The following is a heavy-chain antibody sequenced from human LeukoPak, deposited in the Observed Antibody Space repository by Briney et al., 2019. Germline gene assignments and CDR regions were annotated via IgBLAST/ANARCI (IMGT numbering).Heavy chain of an antibody. J-gene: IGHJ5*02. V-gene: IGHV7-4-1*02. Sequence: ASVKVSCKASGYTFTSYAMNWVRQAPGQGLEWMGWINTNTENPTYAQGFTGRFVFSLDTSVSTAYLQISSLKAEDTAVYYCARETAAADYNWFDPWGQGTLVTVS. D-gene: IGHD6-13*01. CDR1: GYTFTSYA. CDR2: INTNTENP. CDR3: ARETAAADYNWFDP.